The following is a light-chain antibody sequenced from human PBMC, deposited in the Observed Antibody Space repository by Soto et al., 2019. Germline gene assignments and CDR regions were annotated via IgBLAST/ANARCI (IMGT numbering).Light chain of an antibody. V-gene: IGLV2-11*01. J-gene: IGLJ1*01. CDR3: CSYVAGYTFGNV. Sequence: QSALTQPHSVSASPGQSIVISCTGTSSDVGGYNYVSWYQQYPGKVPKVIIFKVNKRSSGVPDRFSGAKSGDTAFLTISGLQPEDEADYYCCSYVAGYTFGNVFGTGTKLTVL. CDR2: KVN. CDR1: SSDVGGYNY.